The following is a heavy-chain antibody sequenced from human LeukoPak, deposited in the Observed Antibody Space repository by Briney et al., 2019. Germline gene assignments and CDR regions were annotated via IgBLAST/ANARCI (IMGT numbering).Heavy chain of an antibody. CDR2: IYYSGST. J-gene: IGHJ4*02. D-gene: IGHD5-18*01. CDR3: ARVWDTAMATGFDY. V-gene: IGHV4-59*01. CDR1: GGSISNYY. Sequence: PSETLSLTCNVSGGSISNYYWSWIRQPPGQGLEWIGYIYYSGSTNYNPSLKSRVTISVDTSKNQFSLKLSPVTAADTAVYYCARVWDTAMATGFDYWGQGTLVTVSS.